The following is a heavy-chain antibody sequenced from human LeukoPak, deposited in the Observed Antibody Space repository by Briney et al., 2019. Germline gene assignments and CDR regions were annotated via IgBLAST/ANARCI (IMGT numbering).Heavy chain of an antibody. J-gene: IGHJ4*02. CDR3: ARRSDSGSDDGEDYFDY. D-gene: IGHD1-26*01. CDR1: GGSISSYY. V-gene: IGHV4-4*07. Sequence: SETLSLTCTVSGGSISSYYWSWIRQPAGKGLEWIGRIYTSGSTNYNPSLKSRVTMSVDTSKNQFSLKLTSVTAADTAVYFCARRSDSGSDDGEDYFDYWGQGTLVTVSS. CDR2: IYTSGST.